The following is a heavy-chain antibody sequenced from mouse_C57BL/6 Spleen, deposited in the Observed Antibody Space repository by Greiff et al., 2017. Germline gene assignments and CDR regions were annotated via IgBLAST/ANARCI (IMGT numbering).Heavy chain of an antibody. J-gene: IGHJ3*01. V-gene: IGHV5-6*01. Sequence: EVQRVESGGDLVKPGGSLKLSCAASGFTFSSYGMSWVRQTPDKRLEWVATIRSGGSYTDYPDSVKGRFTISSDNAKNTLYLQMSSLKSEDTAMYYCARQYDGTRAWFAYWGQGTLVTVSA. D-gene: IGHD2-3*01. CDR1: GFTFSSYG. CDR2: IRSGGSYT. CDR3: ARQYDGTRAWFAY.